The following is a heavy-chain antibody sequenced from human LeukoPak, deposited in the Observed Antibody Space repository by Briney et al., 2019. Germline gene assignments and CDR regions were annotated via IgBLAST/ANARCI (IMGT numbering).Heavy chain of an antibody. V-gene: IGHV3-7*01. D-gene: IGHD6-6*01. CDR3: ARDGEYSSSTAAFDI. Sequence: GGSLRLSCAASGFTFSSYWMSWVRQAPGKGLEWVANIKQDGSEKYYVDSVKGRFTISRDNAKNSLYLQMNSLRAEDTAVYYCARDGEYSSSTAAFDIWGQGTMVTVSS. CDR2: IKQDGSEK. CDR1: GFTFSSYW. J-gene: IGHJ3*02.